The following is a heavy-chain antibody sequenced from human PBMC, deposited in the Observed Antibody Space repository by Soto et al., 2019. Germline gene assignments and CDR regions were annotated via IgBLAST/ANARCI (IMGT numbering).Heavy chain of an antibody. D-gene: IGHD3-22*01. Sequence: QVQLQESGPGLVKPSETLSLTCTVSGGSISNYYWSWIRQSPGKGLEWIGYVYYNGSTKYNPSLKSRVTISVDASMNRFSRKLTSVTAADTAVYYCARRYGAYDKSTSYYYLHWYFDLWGRGTQVTVSS. V-gene: IGHV4-59*08. J-gene: IGHJ2*01. CDR2: VYYNGST. CDR1: GGSISNYY. CDR3: ARRYGAYDKSTSYYYLHWYFDL.